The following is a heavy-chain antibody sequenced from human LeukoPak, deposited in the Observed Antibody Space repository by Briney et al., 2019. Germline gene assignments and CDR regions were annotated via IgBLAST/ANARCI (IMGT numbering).Heavy chain of an antibody. V-gene: IGHV3-11*01. J-gene: IGHJ4*02. CDR1: GFTFSDHY. CDR3: VRDLR. Sequence: GGSPRLSCVTSGFTFSDHYMSWIRQAPGKGLEWVSYISGGGSLRFYADSVKGRFTISRDNAQRSLYLQMNSLTAADTAVYYCVRDLRWGQGTLVTVSS. CDR2: ISGGGSLR.